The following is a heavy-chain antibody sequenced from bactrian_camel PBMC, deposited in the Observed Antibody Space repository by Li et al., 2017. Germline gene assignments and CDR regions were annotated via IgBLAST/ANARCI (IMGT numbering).Heavy chain of an antibody. V-gene: IGHV3S55*01. D-gene: IGHD1*01. CDR2: ILRKGGA. Sequence: HVQLVESGGGSVQAGGSLRLSCNASGITYCSYDISWYRQSPGKEREFVAKILRKGGAIYADSVKGRFTTFKDNNKNTLYLQMNSLKPEDTAMYYCAAGVLPSYDGGQCDYYQSRTQGTQVTVS. J-gene: IGHJ4*01. CDR1: GITYCSYD.